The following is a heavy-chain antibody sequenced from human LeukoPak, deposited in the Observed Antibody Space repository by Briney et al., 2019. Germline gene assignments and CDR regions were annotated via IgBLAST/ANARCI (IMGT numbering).Heavy chain of an antibody. CDR3: ARDIVGATHHFDY. Sequence: SETLSLTCTVSGGSISSHYWSWIRQPPGKGLEWIGYIYYSGSTNYNPSLKSRVTISVDTSKNQFPLKLSSVTAADTAVYYCARDIVGATHHFDYWGQGTLVTVSS. D-gene: IGHD1-26*01. CDR2: IYYSGST. V-gene: IGHV4-59*11. CDR1: GGSISSHY. J-gene: IGHJ4*02.